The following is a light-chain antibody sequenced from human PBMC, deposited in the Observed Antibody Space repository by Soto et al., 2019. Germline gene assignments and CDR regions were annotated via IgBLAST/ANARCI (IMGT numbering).Light chain of an antibody. CDR1: QSVSSSY. CDR2: GAS. V-gene: IGKV3-20*01. CDR3: QQYGSSPT. J-gene: IGKJ1*01. Sequence: EIVLTQSPGTLSLSPGDRATLSCRASQSVSSSYLAWYQQKPGQAPRLLIYGASSRATGIPDRFSGSGSGTDFTLTISRLEPEDFAAYYCQQYGSSPTFGQGPRWIS.